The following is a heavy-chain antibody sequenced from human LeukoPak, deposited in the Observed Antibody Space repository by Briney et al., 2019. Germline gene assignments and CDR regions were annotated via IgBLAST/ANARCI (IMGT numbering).Heavy chain of an antibody. J-gene: IGHJ3*02. CDR1: GYTFTGYY. V-gene: IGHV1-2*02. D-gene: IGHD1-26*01. CDR3: ARDWESGSYYLEDAFDI. Sequence: GASVTVSFKASGYTFTGYYMHWVRQAPGQGLEWMGWINPNSGGTNYAQKFQGRVTMTRDTSISTAYMELSRLRSDDTAVYYCARDWESGSYYLEDAFDIWGQGTMVTVSS. CDR2: INPNSGGT.